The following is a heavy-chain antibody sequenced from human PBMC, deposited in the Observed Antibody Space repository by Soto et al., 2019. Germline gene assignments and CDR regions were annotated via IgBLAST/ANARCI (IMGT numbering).Heavy chain of an antibody. CDR1: GGSFSGYY. J-gene: IGHJ6*03. Sequence: SSETLSLTCAVYGGSFSGYYWSWIRQPPGKGLEWIGEINHSGSTNYNPSNKSRVTISVDTSKNQFSLKLSSVTAADTAVFYCARGGYIAVAVPYYYYMDVWGKGTTVTVSS. V-gene: IGHV4-34*01. CDR2: INHSGST. D-gene: IGHD6-19*01. CDR3: ARGGYIAVAVPYYYYMDV.